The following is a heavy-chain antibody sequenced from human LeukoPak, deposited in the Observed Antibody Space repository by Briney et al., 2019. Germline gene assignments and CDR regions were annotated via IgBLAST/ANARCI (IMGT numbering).Heavy chain of an antibody. V-gene: IGHV3-23*01. CDR2: ISERGGRT. CDR3: AKRGVVIRGILVIGYHQEAYHYDF. D-gene: IGHD3-10*01. Sequence: GGSLRLSCVVSGISLSNYAMTWVRQAPGKGLEWVSYISERGGRTTYADSVKGRFTISRDTSLNTLYLQMNNLRAEDTAVYFCAKRGVVIRGILVIGYHQEAYHYDFWGQGVLVTVSS. CDR1: GISLSNYA. J-gene: IGHJ4*02.